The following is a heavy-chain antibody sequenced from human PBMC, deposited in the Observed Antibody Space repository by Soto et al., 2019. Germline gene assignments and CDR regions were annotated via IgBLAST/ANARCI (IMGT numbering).Heavy chain of an antibody. CDR2: ISAYNGNT. V-gene: IGHV1-18*01. D-gene: IGHD4-17*01. J-gene: IGHJ5*02. Sequence: PSVKASWKGFGGPFTSYAISWVRRAPGQGLEWMGWISAYNGNTNYAQKLQGRVTMTTDTSTSTAYMELRSLRSDDTAVYYCAKLPWADYGGIFDPWGQGTLVTVSS. CDR1: GGPFTSYA. CDR3: AKLPWADYGGIFDP.